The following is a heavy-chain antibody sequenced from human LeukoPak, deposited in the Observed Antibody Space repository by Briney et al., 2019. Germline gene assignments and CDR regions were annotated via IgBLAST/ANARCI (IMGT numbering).Heavy chain of an antibody. CDR2: IYPGDSDT. CDR1: GYSFTSYW. CDR3: ASTHSSGWYYFDY. D-gene: IGHD6-19*01. V-gene: IGHV5-51*01. Sequence: GESLKISCKGSGYSFTSYWIGWVRQMPGKGLEWMGTIYPGDSDTRYSPSFQGQVTISADKSISTAYLQWGSLKASDTATYYCASTHSSGWYYFDYWGQGTLVTVSS. J-gene: IGHJ4*02.